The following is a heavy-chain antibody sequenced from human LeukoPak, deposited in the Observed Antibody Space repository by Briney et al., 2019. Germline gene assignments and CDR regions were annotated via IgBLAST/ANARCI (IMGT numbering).Heavy chain of an antibody. CDR2: ISSSGSTI. V-gene: IGHV3-11*01. CDR3: ARALCRLYYYYGMDV. J-gene: IGHJ6*02. CDR1: GFTFSDYY. Sequence: AGGSLRLSCAASGFTFSDYYMSWIRQAPGKGLEWVSYISSSGSTIYYADSVKGRFTISRGNAKNSLYLQMNSLRAEDTAVYYCARALCRLYYYYGMDVWGQGTTVTVSS.